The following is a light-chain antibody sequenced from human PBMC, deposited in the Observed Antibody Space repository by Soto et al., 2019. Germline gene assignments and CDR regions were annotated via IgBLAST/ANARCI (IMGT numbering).Light chain of an antibody. CDR2: AAS. V-gene: IGKV1-6*01. J-gene: IGKJ1*01. CDR3: LQDYDYPRT. Sequence: IEMTQSPSSLSASVGDRVTITCRASQGIRDELGWYQQKAGKAPNLLISAASRLQSGVPSRFSGRGSGTDFTLTISSLQPEDFATYYCLQDYDYPRTFGQGTKVDIK. CDR1: QGIRDE.